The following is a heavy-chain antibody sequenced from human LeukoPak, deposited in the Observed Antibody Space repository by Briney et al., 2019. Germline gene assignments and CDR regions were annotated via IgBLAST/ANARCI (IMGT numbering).Heavy chain of an antibody. CDR2: ITGRGGGT. Sequence: PGGSLRLSCAASGFTFSSYAMGWVRQAPGKGLEWVSAITGRGGGTYYADSVKGRFTISRDNSENTLYLQMNSQRAEDTAIYYCAKAPGTNYRSYFDYWGQGTLVTVSS. J-gene: IGHJ4*02. CDR3: AKAPGTNYRSYFDY. CDR1: GFTFSSYA. D-gene: IGHD2-8*01. V-gene: IGHV3-23*01.